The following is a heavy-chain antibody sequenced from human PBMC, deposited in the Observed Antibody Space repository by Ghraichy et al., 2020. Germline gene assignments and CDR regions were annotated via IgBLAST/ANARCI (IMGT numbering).Heavy chain of an antibody. J-gene: IGHJ4*02. D-gene: IGHD3-22*01. CDR3: ATEVWGSSGYYVY. CDR1: GFTFTSYW. V-gene: IGHV3-7*01. CDR2: IKQDGSEK. Sequence: GGSLRLSCAGSGFTFTSYWMSWVRQAPGKGLEWVANIKQDGSEKYYVDFVKGRFTISRDNAKNSLYLQMNSLRAEDTAVYYCATEVWGSSGYYVYWGQGTLVTGSS.